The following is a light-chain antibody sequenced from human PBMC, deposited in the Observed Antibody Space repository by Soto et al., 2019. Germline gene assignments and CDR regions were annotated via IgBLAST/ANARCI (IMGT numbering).Light chain of an antibody. CDR1: SSDVGGYDV. J-gene: IGLJ2*01. Sequence: QSALTQPPSASGSPGQSVTISCTGTSSDVGGYDVVYWYQQHPGKAPKLMIYEVFKPPSGVPDRFSGSKSGNTASLTVSGLQAEDEADYYCSSYAVSINLIFGGGTKVTVL. V-gene: IGLV2-8*01. CDR3: SSYAVSINLI. CDR2: EVF.